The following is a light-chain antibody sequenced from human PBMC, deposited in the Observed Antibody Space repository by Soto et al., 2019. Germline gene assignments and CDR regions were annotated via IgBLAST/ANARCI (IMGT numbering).Light chain of an antibody. CDR3: QQRGNWPIT. Sequence: EIVLTQSPATLSLSPGERATLSCRASQSVSSYLAWYQQKPGQAPRLLIYDASNRATGIPARFSGSGSGTDFTLPIISLEPEDFAVYYCQQRGNWPITFGQGTRLEIK. CDR1: QSVSSY. J-gene: IGKJ5*01. V-gene: IGKV3-11*01. CDR2: DAS.